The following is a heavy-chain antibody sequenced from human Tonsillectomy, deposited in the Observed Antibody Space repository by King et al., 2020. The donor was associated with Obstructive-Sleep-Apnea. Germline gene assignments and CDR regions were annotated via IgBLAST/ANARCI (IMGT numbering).Heavy chain of an antibody. CDR2: ISYDGSNK. D-gene: IGHD3-16*01. CDR3: ASRFGEGY. J-gene: IGHJ4*02. V-gene: IGHV3-30*04. CDR1: GFTFSSYA. Sequence: VQLVESGGGVVQPGRSLRLSCAASGFTFSSYAMHWVRQAPGKGLEWVAVISYDGSNKYYADSVKGRFTISRDNSKNTLYLQMNSLRAEDTAVYYWASRFGEGYWGQGTLVTVSS.